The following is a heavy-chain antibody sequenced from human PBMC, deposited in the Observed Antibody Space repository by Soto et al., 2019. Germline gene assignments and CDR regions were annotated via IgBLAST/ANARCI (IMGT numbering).Heavy chain of an antibody. Sequence: QVQLVESGGGVVQPGRSLRLSCAASGFTFSSYGMHWVRQAPGKGLEWVAVISYDGSNKYYADSVKGRFTISRDNSKNTLYLQMNSLRGEDTAVYYCAKATYYDFWSGYQYYYYMDVWGKGTTVTVSS. CDR1: GFTFSSYG. V-gene: IGHV3-30*18. CDR3: AKATYYDFWSGYQYYYYMDV. D-gene: IGHD3-3*01. J-gene: IGHJ6*03. CDR2: ISYDGSNK.